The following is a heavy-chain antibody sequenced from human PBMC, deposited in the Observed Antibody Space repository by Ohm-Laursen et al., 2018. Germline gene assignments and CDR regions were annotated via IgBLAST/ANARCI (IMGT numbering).Heavy chain of an antibody. CDR2: ISYDGSNT. V-gene: IGHV3-30*18. Sequence: SLRLSCTASGFTFKSYGMHWVRQPPSKGLEWLAIISYDGSNTNYADSVKGRFTISGDNSENTLYLQMNSLGAEDTAVYYCAKDFRTGINWNYGGHFGYWGQGTLVTVSS. D-gene: IGHD1-7*01. CDR1: GFTFKSYG. J-gene: IGHJ4*02. CDR3: AKDFRTGINWNYGGHFGY.